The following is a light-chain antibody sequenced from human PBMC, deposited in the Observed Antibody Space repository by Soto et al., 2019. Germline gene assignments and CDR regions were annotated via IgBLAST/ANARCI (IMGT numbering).Light chain of an antibody. CDR2: DAS. V-gene: IGKV1-33*01. CDR3: HQHGNLPPYT. Sequence: DIQMTQSPSSLSASVGDRVTITCQASQDINNYLNWYQQKPGKAPRLLIYDASNLEIGVPSRFSGSGSGTDFPFPIPSLQPEDVATYYFHQHGNLPPYTFAQGTKLEIK. CDR1: QDINNY. J-gene: IGKJ2*01.